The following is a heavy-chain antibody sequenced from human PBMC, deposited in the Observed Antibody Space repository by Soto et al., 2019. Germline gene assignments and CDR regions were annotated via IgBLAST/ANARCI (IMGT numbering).Heavy chain of an antibody. D-gene: IGHD3-3*01. V-gene: IGHV1-18*01. J-gene: IGHJ4*02. CDR3: ARYASWSRYSQDH. CDR1: GYKFTSYG. Sequence: QIQLVQSGAEVKKPGASVKVSCKVSGYKFTSYGINWVRQAPGQGLEWMGWVTAYNDNVKYAEKFHGRVTMPADTAAPTAYMELRDLRPDDTPVFYLARYASWSRYSQDHSVQGTLVTVAS. CDR2: VTAYNDNV.